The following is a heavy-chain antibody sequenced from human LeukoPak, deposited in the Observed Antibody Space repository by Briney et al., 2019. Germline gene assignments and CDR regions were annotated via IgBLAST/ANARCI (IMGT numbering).Heavy chain of an antibody. V-gene: IGHV5-51*01. J-gene: IGHJ5*02. CDR1: GYSFTAYC. CDR2: IYPGDSDT. CDR3: ARRYSGYRLDP. D-gene: IGHD3-22*01. Sequence: GESLKISCKGSGYSFTAYCIAWVRQMPGKGLEWMGIIYPGDSDTRYSPSFQGQVTISADKSISTAYLQWSSLKASDTAMYYCARRYSGYRLDPWGQGTLVTVSS.